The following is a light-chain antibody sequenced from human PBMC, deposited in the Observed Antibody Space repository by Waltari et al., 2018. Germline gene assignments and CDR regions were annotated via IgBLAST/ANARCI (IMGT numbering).Light chain of an antibody. J-gene: IGLJ3*02. CDR3: AAWDDSLNGRWV. CDR2: RSD. Sequence: QSVLTQPPPASGTPGQGATIPCSGGASHLGNHVVNWCQQVPGKAPKLHSYRSDRRPAGVPDRFSGSKSGTSASLAISGLQSEDEADYYCAAWDDSLNGRWVFGGGTKVTVL. CDR1: ASHLGNHV. V-gene: IGLV1-44*01.